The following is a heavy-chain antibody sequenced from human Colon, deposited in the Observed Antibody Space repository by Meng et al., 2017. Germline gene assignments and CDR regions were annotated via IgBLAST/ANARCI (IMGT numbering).Heavy chain of an antibody. CDR3: ARDNLLTSGSRFCFDY. CDR2: IYYTGTT. V-gene: IGHV4-61*08. CDR1: GGSVTITGYY. J-gene: IGHJ4*02. D-gene: IGHD6-19*01. Sequence: QVQLQESGPGLVRPSETLSLTCTGSGGSVTITGYYWSWIRQSPGKGLEWIGYIYYTGTTNYNPSLKSRVTISVDTSKNQFSLKLSSVTPADTAVYFCARDNLLTSGSRFCFDYWGQGALVTASS.